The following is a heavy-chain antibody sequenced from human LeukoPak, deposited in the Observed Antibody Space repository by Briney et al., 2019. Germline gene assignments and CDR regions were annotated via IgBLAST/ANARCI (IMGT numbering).Heavy chain of an antibody. J-gene: IGHJ6*03. CDR1: GGSISGYY. V-gene: IGHV4-59*01. CDR3: GRTEESGYSYRYFGYYYYMDV. D-gene: IGHD5-18*01. Sequence: SETLSLTCTVSGGSISGYYWSWIRQPPGKGLEWIGYIYYSGSTHYNPSLKSRVTISVDTSKNQFSLKLSSVTAADTAVYYCGRTEESGYSYRYFGYYYYMDVWGKGTTVTVSS. CDR2: IYYSGST.